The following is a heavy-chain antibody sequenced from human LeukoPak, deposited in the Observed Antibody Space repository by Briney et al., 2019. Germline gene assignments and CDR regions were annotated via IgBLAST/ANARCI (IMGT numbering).Heavy chain of an antibody. V-gene: IGHV3-74*01. Sequence: GGSLRLSCAASGNYWMHWVRQAPGKGLVWVSHITSDGSWTGYADSVKGRFTISKDNAKNTVYLQVNNLRAEDSALYFCARGGRGSAAVVAPRSFDIWGQGTMVAVSS. CDR2: ITSDGSWT. J-gene: IGHJ3*02. CDR3: ARGGRGSAAVVAPRSFDI. D-gene: IGHD3-22*01. CDR1: GNYW.